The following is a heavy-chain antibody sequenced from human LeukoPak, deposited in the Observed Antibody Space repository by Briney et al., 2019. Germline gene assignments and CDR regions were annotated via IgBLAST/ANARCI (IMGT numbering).Heavy chain of an antibody. V-gene: IGHV4-59*01. CDR1: NDSIRNYY. CDR2: IYYSGST. CDR3: ARVGNARSQYRDFDY. J-gene: IGHJ4*02. Sequence: SETLSLTCSVSNDSIRNYYWSWIRQPPGKGLEWIGYIYYSGSTNYNPSLKSRVTISVDTSKNQFSLKLSSVTAADTAVYYCARVGNARSQYRDFDYWGQGTLVTVSS. D-gene: IGHD1-1*01.